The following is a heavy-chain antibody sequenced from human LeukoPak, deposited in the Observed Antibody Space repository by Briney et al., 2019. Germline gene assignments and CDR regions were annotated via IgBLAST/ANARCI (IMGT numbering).Heavy chain of an antibody. V-gene: IGHV1-69*13. CDR1: GYTFTSYG. Sequence: GASVKVSCKASGYTFTSYGISWVRQAPGQGLEWMGGIIPIFGTANYAQKFQGRVTITADESTSTAYMELSSLRSEDTAVYYCARDQMELMVYAALYGMDVWGQGTTVIVSS. D-gene: IGHD2-8*01. J-gene: IGHJ6*02. CDR2: IIPIFGTA. CDR3: ARDQMELMVYAALYGMDV.